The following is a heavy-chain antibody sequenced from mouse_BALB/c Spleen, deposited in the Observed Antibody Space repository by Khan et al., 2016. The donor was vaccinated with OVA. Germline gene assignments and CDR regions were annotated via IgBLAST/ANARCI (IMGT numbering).Heavy chain of an antibody. J-gene: IGHJ4*01. CDR1: GYSITSGYY. CDR3: ARIGHFYYRTSYYAMDY. V-gene: IGHV3-6*02. D-gene: IGHD1-1*01. CDR2: ISYDGNN. Sequence: EVQLQESGPGLVKPSQSLSLTCSVTGYSITSGYYWNWIRQSPGNKLEWMGYISYDGNNNYKPFLKNRISITRETSKNQFFLKLNSVTTEDTATYYCARIGHFYYRTSYYAMDYWCQGTSVTVSS.